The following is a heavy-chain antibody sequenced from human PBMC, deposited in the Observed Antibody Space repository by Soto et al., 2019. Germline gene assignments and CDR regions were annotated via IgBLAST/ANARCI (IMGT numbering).Heavy chain of an antibody. CDR2: ISGSGGTT. D-gene: IGHD5-12*01. Sequence: GGSLRLSCAASGFTFSSYAMTWVRQTPGKGLEWVSVISGSGGTTYYADSVKGRFTISRDNSKRSLYLQMNSLRAEDSAIYYCAKHIVATFYFDHWGQGTLVTVSS. CDR3: AKHIVATFYFDH. V-gene: IGHV3-23*01. CDR1: GFTFSSYA. J-gene: IGHJ4*02.